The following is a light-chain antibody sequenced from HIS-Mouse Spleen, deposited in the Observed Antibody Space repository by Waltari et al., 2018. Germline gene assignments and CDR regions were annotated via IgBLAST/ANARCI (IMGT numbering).Light chain of an antibody. CDR1: QSVSSY. Sequence: EIVLTQSQATLSLSPRERATLSCRASQSVSSYLAWYQQKPGQAPRLLIYDASNRATGIPARFSGSGSGTDFTLTISSLEPEDFAVYYCQQRSNWPHTFGQGTKLEIK. V-gene: IGKV3-11*01. J-gene: IGKJ2*01. CDR2: DAS. CDR3: QQRSNWPHT.